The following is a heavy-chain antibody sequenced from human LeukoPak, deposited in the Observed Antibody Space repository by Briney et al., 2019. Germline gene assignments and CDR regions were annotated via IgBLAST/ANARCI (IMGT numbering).Heavy chain of an antibody. J-gene: IGHJ5*02. V-gene: IGHV1-2*02. CDR1: GYTFTGYY. CDR3: AREGYCSGGSCYSVVNWFDP. CDR2: INPNSGGT. D-gene: IGHD2-15*01. Sequence: ASVKVSCKASGYTFTGYYMHWVRQAPGQGLEWMGWINPNSGGTNYAQKFQGRVTMTRGTSISTAYMELSRLRSDDTAVYYCAREGYCSGGSCYSVVNWFDPWGQGTLVTVSS.